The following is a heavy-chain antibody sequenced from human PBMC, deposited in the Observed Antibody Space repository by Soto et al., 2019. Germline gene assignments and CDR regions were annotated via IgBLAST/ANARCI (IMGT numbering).Heavy chain of an antibody. CDR3: AKGRGAANYYFDY. D-gene: IGHD2-15*01. CDR2: TTDSGGST. Sequence: GSLRLSCAASGFTSSSYAMSWVRQAPGKGLEWVSATTDSGGSTYYTDSVKGRFTISRDNSKNTLFLQMNSLRAEDTAVYYCAKGRGAANYYFDYWGQGTLVTVSS. V-gene: IGHV3-23*01. J-gene: IGHJ4*02. CDR1: GFTSSSYA.